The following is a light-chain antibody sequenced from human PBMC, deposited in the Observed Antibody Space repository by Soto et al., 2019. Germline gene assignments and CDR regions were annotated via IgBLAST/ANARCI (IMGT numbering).Light chain of an antibody. CDR2: EVN. J-gene: IGLJ2*01. CDR3: TSFAGMNNFVV. CDR1: SSNVGSYKL. V-gene: IGLV2-14*02. Sequence: QSALTQPASVSGSPGQSITISCTGTSSNVGSYKLVSWYQQHPGKAPKLMIFEVNKRPSGVSNRFSGSKSGNTASLTVSGLQAEDEADYYCTSFAGMNNFVVFGGGTKLTVL.